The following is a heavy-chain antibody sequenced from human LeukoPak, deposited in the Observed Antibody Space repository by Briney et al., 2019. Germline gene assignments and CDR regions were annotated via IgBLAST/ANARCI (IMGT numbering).Heavy chain of an antibody. CDR1: GFTFSNYG. D-gene: IGHD6-19*01. Sequence: PGGSLRLSCAASGFTFSNYGMHWVRQAPGKGLEWVAVISYDGSNKYYADSVKGRFTISRDNYKNTLYLQMNSLRAEDTAVYYCARDLIVSRGYSSGWYPPDYYYGMDVWGQGTTVTVSS. CDR3: ARDLIVSRGYSSGWYPPDYYYGMDV. J-gene: IGHJ6*02. CDR2: ISYDGSNK. V-gene: IGHV3-30*03.